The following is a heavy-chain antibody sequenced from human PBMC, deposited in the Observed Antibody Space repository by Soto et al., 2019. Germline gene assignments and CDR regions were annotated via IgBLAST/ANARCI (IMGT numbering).Heavy chain of an antibody. Sequence: PGGSLRLSCAASGFTFSSYEMNWVRQAPGKGLEWISYISGSGTTIYYADSVKGRFTISRDNAKKSLYLQMNSLRAEDTAVYYCAREVTVFGVIIPTPMDVWGQGTTVTVSS. D-gene: IGHD3-3*01. V-gene: IGHV3-48*03. J-gene: IGHJ6*02. CDR1: GFTFSSYE. CDR2: ISGSGTTI. CDR3: AREVTVFGVIIPTPMDV.